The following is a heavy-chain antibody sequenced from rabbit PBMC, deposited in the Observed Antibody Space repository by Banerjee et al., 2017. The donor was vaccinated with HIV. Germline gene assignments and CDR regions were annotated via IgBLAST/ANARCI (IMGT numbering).Heavy chain of an antibody. Sequence: QSLEESGGDLVKPGASLTLSCKASGFTLSSYWMCWVRQAPGKGLEWIACIYGGSSGNTYYASWAKGRFTISKTSSTTVTLQMTSLTAADTATYFCARNWGDNGLAYYHLWGPGTLVTVS. J-gene: IGHJ4*01. V-gene: IGHV1S40*01. CDR3: ARNWGDNGLAYYHL. CDR2: IYGGSSGNT. D-gene: IGHD6-1*01. CDR1: GFTLSSYW.